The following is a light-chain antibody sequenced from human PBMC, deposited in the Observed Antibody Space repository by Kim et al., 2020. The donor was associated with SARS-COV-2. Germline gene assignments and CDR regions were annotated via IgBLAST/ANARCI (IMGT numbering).Light chain of an antibody. CDR2: VGS. CDR1: QPISNY. CDR3: QQTYSTPPVT. V-gene: IGKV1-39*01. J-gene: IGKJ5*01. Sequence: SVGGKVPTPCRDSQPISNYLNWYQQKPAKAPNLLIFVGSSLHTGVPSRFSGSGSGTDFTLTINNLQLEDFATYYCQQTYSTPPVTFGQGTRLEIK.